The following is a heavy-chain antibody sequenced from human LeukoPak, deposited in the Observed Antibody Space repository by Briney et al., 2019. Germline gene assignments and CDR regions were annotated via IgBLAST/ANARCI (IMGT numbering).Heavy chain of an antibody. J-gene: IGHJ6*03. CDR2: IYHSGST. CDR3: ARDLSGHMDV. D-gene: IGHD1-26*01. CDR1: GYSISSGYY. V-gene: IGHV4-38-2*02. Sequence: SETLSLTCTVSGYSISSGYYWGWIRQPPGKGLEWIGSIYHSGSTYYNPSLKSRVTISVDTSKNQFSLKLSSVTAADTAVYYCARDLSGHMDVWGKGTTVTVSS.